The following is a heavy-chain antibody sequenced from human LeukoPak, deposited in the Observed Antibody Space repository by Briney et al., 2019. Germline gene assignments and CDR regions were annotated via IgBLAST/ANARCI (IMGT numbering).Heavy chain of an antibody. CDR2: IKEDGSEK. Sequence: GGSLRLSCAASGFTFDDYDMSWVRQATGKGLELVANIKEDGSEKYYVDSVKGRFTISRDNAKNSVHLQMNSLRVEDTAVYYCARDRGILGATWEGFDYWGQGILVTVSS. CDR1: GFTFDDYD. V-gene: IGHV3-7*01. D-gene: IGHD1-26*01. J-gene: IGHJ4*02. CDR3: ARDRGILGATWEGFDY.